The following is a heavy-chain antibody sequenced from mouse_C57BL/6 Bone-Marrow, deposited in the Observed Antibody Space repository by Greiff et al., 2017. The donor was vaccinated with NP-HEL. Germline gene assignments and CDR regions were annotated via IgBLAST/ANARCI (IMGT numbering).Heavy chain of an antibody. CDR3: ARDREDGSSYFDY. CDR2: IYYSGTI. Sequence: DVQLQESGPGLVKPSQTVFLTCTVTGISITTGNYRWSWIRQFPGNKLEWIGYIYYSGTITYNPSLTSRTTITRDTPKNQFFLEMNSLTAEDTATYYCARDREDGSSYFDYWGQGTTLTVSS. V-gene: IGHV3-5*01. J-gene: IGHJ2*01. CDR1: GISITTGNYR. D-gene: IGHD1-1*01.